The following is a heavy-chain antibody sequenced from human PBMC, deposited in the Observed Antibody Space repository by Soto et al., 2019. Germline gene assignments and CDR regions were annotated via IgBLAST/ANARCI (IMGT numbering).Heavy chain of an antibody. Sequence: APVKVSCKAFGYTFTNHGISWVRQAPGQGLEWMGWISAYNGNTNYAQKLQGRVTMTTDTSTSTAYMELRSLRSDDTAVYYCARVTEYQLLEDYWGQGTLVTGSS. CDR2: ISAYNGNT. CDR1: GYTFTNHG. V-gene: IGHV1-18*01. CDR3: ARVTEYQLLEDY. J-gene: IGHJ4*02. D-gene: IGHD2-2*01.